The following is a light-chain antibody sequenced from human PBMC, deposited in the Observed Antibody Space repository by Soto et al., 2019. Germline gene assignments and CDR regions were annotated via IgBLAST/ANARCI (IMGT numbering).Light chain of an antibody. CDR3: QQYNNWPPWT. CDR1: QSVSSN. J-gene: IGKJ1*01. V-gene: IGKV3-15*01. Sequence: EIVMTQSPATLSVSPGERATLSCRASQSVSSNLAWYQQKPGQAPRILIYGASTSATGIPARFSGSGSGTEFTRTISSLLSEDFAVYYCQQYNNWPPWTFGQGTKVEIK. CDR2: GAS.